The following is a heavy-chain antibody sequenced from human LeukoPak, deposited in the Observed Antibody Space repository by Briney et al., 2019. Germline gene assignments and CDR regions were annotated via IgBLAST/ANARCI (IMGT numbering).Heavy chain of an antibody. J-gene: IGHJ5*02. CDR1: GYTFTSYG. Sequence: GASVKVSCKASGYTFTSYGISWVRQAPGQGLEWMGWISVYNGNTNYAQKFQGRVTVTTDTSTSTAYMELRSLRSDDTAVYYCARDRAAASNWFDPWGQGTLVTVSS. CDR2: ISVYNGNT. CDR3: ARDRAAASNWFDP. D-gene: IGHD6-13*01. V-gene: IGHV1-18*01.